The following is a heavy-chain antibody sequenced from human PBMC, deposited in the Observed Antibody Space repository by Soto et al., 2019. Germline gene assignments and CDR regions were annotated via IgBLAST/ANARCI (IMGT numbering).Heavy chain of an antibody. V-gene: IGHV1-2*04. J-gene: IGHJ4*02. CDR1: GYTFTGYY. Sequence: QVQLVQSGAEVKKPGASVKVSCKASGYTFTGYYMHWVRQAPGQGLEWMGWINPNSGGTNYAQKFQGWVTMTRDTCISTAYMELSRLRSEDTAVYYCARDARGDEAPMDYWGQGTLVTVSS. CDR2: INPNSGGT. CDR3: ARDARGDEAPMDY. D-gene: IGHD3-10*01.